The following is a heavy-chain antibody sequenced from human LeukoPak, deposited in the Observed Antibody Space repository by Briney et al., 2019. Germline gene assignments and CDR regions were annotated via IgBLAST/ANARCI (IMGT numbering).Heavy chain of an antibody. Sequence: ASVKVSCKVSGYTLTELSMHWVRQAPGKGLEWMGGFDPEDGETIYAQKFQGRVTMTEDTSTDTAYMELSSLRSEDTAVYYCATDYYYDSSGYPRSCAFDIWGQGTMVTVSS. CDR3: ATDYYYDSSGYPRSCAFDI. CDR1: GYTLTELS. J-gene: IGHJ3*02. V-gene: IGHV1-24*01. CDR2: FDPEDGET. D-gene: IGHD3-22*01.